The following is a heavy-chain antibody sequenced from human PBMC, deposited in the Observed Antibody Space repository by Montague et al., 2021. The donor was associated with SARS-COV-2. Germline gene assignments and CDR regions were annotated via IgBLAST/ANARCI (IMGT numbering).Heavy chain of an antibody. CDR3: ARLRVEMATMIGNYYYYGMDV. Sequence: PALVKPTQTLTLTCTFSGFSLSTSGMCVSWIRQPPGKALGWLALIDWDDDKYYSTSLKTRLTISKDTSKNQVVLTMTNMDPVDAATYCARLRVEMATMIGNYYYYGMDVGGQGTTVTVSS. CDR2: IDWDDDK. D-gene: IGHD5-24*01. V-gene: IGHV2-70*01. J-gene: IGHJ6*02. CDR1: GFSLSTSGMC.